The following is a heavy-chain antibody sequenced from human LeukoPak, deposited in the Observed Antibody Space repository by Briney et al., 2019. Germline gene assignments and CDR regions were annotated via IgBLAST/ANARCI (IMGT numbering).Heavy chain of an antibody. CDR1: GYTFTSYD. V-gene: IGHV1-8*01. Sequence: GASVTVSCKASGYTFTSYDIHWVRQATGQGLEWMGWMNPNSGNTGYAQKFQGRVTMTRDTSISTAYMELSSLRSEDTAVYYCARGRASYYYGSGSWGQGTMVTVSS. CDR2: MNPNSGNT. J-gene: IGHJ3*01. CDR3: ARGRASYYYGSGS. D-gene: IGHD3-10*01.